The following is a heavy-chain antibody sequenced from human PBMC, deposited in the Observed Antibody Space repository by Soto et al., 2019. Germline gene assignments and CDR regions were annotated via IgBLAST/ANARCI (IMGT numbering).Heavy chain of an antibody. V-gene: IGHV3-7*01. J-gene: IGHJ5*02. CDR2: IKQDGSES. D-gene: IGHD2-21*01. CDR3: ASARHIGP. CDR1: GFTFSNYW. Sequence: GGSLRLSCAASGFTFSNYWMSWVRQAPGKGLEWVANIKQDGSESNYVDSVKGRFTISRDNAENSLYLQMTSLRAEDTAVYYCASARHIGPWGQGTLVTVSS.